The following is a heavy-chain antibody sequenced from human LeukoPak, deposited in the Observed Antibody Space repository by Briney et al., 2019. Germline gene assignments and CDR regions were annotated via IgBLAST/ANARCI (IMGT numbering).Heavy chain of an antibody. CDR3: ARELTYSDY. CDR1: GFTFSSYA. CDR2: ISRSSNNI. D-gene: IGHD4-11*01. J-gene: IGHJ4*02. Sequence: GGSLRLSCAASGFTFSSYAMNWVRQAPGKGLEWVSSISRSSNNIYYADSVKGRFTISRDDAKNSLYLQMNSLRAEDTAVYYCARELTYSDYWGQGTLVTVSS. V-gene: IGHV3-21*01.